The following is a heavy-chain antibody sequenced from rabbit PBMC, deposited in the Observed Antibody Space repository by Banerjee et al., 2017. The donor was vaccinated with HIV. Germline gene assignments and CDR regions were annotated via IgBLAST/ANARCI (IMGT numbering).Heavy chain of an antibody. CDR2: IYAITGKA. CDR1: GFDFGSTYY. CDR3: ARNYVNAFDP. J-gene: IGHJ2*01. D-gene: IGHD1-1*01. Sequence: QEQLVESGGGLVQPEGSLTLTCKAAGFDFGSTYYMCWVRQAPGKGPEWIACIYAITGKAVYANWAKGRSTFSKTSSTTVTLQMTSLTAADTATYFCARNYVNAFDPWGQGTLVTVS. V-gene: IGHV1S45*01.